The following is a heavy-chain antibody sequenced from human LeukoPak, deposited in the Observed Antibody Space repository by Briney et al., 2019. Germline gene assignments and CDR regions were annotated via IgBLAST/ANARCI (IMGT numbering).Heavy chain of an antibody. CDR1: GFTFSSYE. J-gene: IGHJ3*02. Sequence: PGGSLRLSCTASGFTFSSYEMNRVRQAPGRGLEWVSYISSTGTTIYYADSVKGRFTISRDNTKNSLYLQMNSLRAEDTAVYYCARDERPNAFDIWGQGTMVTVSS. CDR2: ISSTGTTI. CDR3: ARDERPNAFDI. V-gene: IGHV3-48*03.